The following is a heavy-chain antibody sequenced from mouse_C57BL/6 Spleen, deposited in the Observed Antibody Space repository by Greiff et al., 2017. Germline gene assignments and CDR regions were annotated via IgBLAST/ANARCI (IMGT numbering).Heavy chain of an antibody. CDR2: ISSGSSTI. D-gene: IGHD2-1*01. Sequence: EVHLVESGGGLVKPGGSLKLSCAASGFTFSDYGMHWVRQAPEKGLEWVAYISSGSSTIYYADTVKGRFTISRDNAKNTLFLQMTSLRSEDTAMYYCARPDYGNPYFDYWGQGTTLTVSS. J-gene: IGHJ2*01. CDR3: ARPDYGNPYFDY. V-gene: IGHV5-17*01. CDR1: GFTFSDYG.